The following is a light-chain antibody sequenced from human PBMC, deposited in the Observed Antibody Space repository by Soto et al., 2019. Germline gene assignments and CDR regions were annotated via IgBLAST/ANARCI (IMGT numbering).Light chain of an antibody. V-gene: IGKV3-20*01. CDR1: QSVGSNF. CDR2: GAS. Sequence: EIVLTQSPVTLSLSPGERATLSCRASQSVGSNFLAWYQQKPGQAPRLLIYGASNRATGIPDRFSGSGSGTDFTLTITRLEPEDFAMYYCQRYDSLRTFGQGTKVDIK. J-gene: IGKJ1*01. CDR3: QRYDSLRT.